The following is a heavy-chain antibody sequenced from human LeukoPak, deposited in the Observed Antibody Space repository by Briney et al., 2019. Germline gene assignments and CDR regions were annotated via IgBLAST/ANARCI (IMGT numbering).Heavy chain of an antibody. CDR2: ISSSSSTM. Sequence: PGGSLRLSCAASGFTFSTYSMNWVRQAPGKGLEWISYISSSSSTMYYADSVKGRFTISRDNVKNSLDLQMNSLRAEDTAVYHCVGGPGWVFDLWGRGTLVTVSS. D-gene: IGHD6-19*01. J-gene: IGHJ2*01. V-gene: IGHV3-48*01. CDR3: VGGPGWVFDL. CDR1: GFTFSTYS.